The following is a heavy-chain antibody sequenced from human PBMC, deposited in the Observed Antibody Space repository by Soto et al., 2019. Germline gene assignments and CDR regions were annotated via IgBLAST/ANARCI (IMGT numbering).Heavy chain of an antibody. D-gene: IGHD6-13*01. CDR2: INHSGST. J-gene: IGHJ4*02. Sequence: PSETLSLTCAVYGGSFSGYYWSWIRQPPGKGLEWIGEINHSGSTNYNPSLKSRVTISVDTSKNQFSLKLSSVTAADPAVYYCARGRWYLSYWGQGTLVTVSS. CDR3: ARGRWYLSY. V-gene: IGHV4-34*01. CDR1: GGSFSGYY.